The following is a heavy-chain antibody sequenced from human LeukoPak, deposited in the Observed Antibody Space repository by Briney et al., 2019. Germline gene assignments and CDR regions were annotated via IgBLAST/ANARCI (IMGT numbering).Heavy chain of an antibody. CDR1: GYTFTGYY. J-gene: IGHJ5*02. CDR3: ARDNCSGGSCDWFDP. D-gene: IGHD2-15*01. Sequence: ASVKVSCKASGYTFTGYYMHRVRQAPGQGLEWMGRINPNRGGTNYAQKFQGRVTMTRDTSISTAYMELSRLRSDDTAVYYCARDNCSGGSCDWFDPWGQGTLVTVSS. V-gene: IGHV1-2*06. CDR2: INPNRGGT.